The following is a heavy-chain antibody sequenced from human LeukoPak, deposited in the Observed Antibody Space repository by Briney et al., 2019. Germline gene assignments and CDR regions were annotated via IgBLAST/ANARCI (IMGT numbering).Heavy chain of an antibody. D-gene: IGHD6-19*01. J-gene: IGHJ3*02. CDR3: ARVPRTAGCSSGWYEGDGAFDI. CDR1: GGSLSSGRYT. CDR2: IYTSGSS. Sequence: SQTLCLSCTVSGGSLSSGRYTWGWVRPTPGAGLERIWRIYTSGSSNYNPSLKSRVTLSVDTSKNQFSLKLSSVTAADTAVYYCARVPRTAGCSSGWYEGDGAFDIWGQGTMVTV. V-gene: IGHV4-61*02.